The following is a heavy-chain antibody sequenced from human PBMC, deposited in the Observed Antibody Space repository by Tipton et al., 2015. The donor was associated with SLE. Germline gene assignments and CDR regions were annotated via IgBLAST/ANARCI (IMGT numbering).Heavy chain of an antibody. CDR3: VRALRRREALDI. CDR2: VDPEDGET. Sequence: QSGPEVKKPGATVKIACKVSGYTFIDYYMSWVQQAPGEGLEWMGLVDPEDGETTYAEKFQGRITITADTSIDTVYLELSSLRSEDAAVYYCVRALRRREALDIWGHGTMVAVSS. CDR1: GYTFIDYY. J-gene: IGHJ3*02. V-gene: IGHV1-69-2*01.